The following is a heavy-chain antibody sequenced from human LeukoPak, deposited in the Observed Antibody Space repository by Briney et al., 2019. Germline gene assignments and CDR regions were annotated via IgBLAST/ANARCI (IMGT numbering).Heavy chain of an antibody. J-gene: IGHJ4*02. CDR3: AINYSDYFTPYFDY. CDR1: GYTFTGYY. D-gene: IGHD4-11*01. CDR2: INPNSGGT. V-gene: IGHV1-2*02. Sequence: ASVKVSCKASGYTFTGYYMHWVRQATGQGLEWMGWINPNSGGTNYAQKFQGRVTMTRDTSISTAYMELSRLRSDDTAVYYCAINYSDYFTPYFDYWGLGPLVTVSS.